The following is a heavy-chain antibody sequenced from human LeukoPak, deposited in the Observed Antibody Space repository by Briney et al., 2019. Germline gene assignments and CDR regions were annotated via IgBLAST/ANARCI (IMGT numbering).Heavy chain of an antibody. CDR3: TSGTVGTTEVY. Sequence: GSLKLSCAASGFTFSGSGLHWVRQASGKGLEWVGRIRSKANSYATAYAASVKGRFTISRDDSKNTAYLQMNSLKTEDTAVYYCTSGTVGTTEVYWGQGTLVTVSS. V-gene: IGHV3-73*01. CDR1: GFTFSGSG. CDR2: IRSKANSYAT. D-gene: IGHD1-26*01. J-gene: IGHJ4*02.